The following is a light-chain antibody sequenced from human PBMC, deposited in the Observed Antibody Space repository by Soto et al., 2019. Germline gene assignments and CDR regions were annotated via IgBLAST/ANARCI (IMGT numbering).Light chain of an antibody. Sequence: EIVLTQSPATLSLSPGERATLSCRASQSVSSYLAWYQQKPGQAPRLLIYDASNRATGITARFSGGGSGTDFTITISSLEPEDFAVYYCQQRSNWPPIFTCGPGTKVDIK. CDR1: QSVSSY. CDR2: DAS. CDR3: QQRSNWPPIFT. V-gene: IGKV3-11*01. J-gene: IGKJ3*01.